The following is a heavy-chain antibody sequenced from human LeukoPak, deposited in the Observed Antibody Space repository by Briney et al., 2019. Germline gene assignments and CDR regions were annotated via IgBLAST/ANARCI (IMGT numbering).Heavy chain of an antibody. CDR1: GYTFTSYD. J-gene: IGHJ6*03. CDR3: ARARRRAIDYYYYYYMDV. CDR2: MNPNSGNT. Sequence: ASVKVSCKASGYTFTSYDINWVRQAIGQGLEWMGWMNPNSGNTGYAQKFQGRVTMTRNTSISTAYMELSSLRSEDTAVYYCARARRRAIDYYYYYYMDVWGQGTLVTVSS. D-gene: IGHD3-10*01. V-gene: IGHV1-8*01.